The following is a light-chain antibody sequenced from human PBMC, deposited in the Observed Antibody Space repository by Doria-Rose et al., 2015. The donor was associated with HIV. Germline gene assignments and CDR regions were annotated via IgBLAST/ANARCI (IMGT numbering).Light chain of an antibody. CDR2: DGS. Sequence: EIVLTQSPGTLSLSPGERATLSCKASQSFSSIYLAWYQQKPGQAPSLLIYDGSTRATGIPDRFSASGSGTDFTLAINRLEPEDCALYYCHQYGTSWTFGQGTKVEI. CDR1: QSFSSIY. J-gene: IGKJ1*01. V-gene: IGKV3-20*01. CDR3: HQYGTSWT.